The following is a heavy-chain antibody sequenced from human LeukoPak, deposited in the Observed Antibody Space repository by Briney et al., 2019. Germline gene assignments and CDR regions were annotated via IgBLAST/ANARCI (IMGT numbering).Heavy chain of an antibody. D-gene: IGHD3-16*02. Sequence: GGSLRLSCAASGFTFTTYSMCWVRQAPGKGLEWISSISSDSSYIYYADSVKGRFTISRDNAKNSLYLQMNSLRAEDTAMYYCARVIFKSYGMDVWGQGTTVTVSS. J-gene: IGHJ6*02. CDR2: ISSDSSYI. CDR1: GFTFTTYS. CDR3: ARVIFKSYGMDV. V-gene: IGHV3-21*01.